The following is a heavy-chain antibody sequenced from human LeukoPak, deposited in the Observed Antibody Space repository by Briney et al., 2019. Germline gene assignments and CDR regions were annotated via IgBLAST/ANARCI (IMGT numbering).Heavy chain of an antibody. CDR3: AKEYGGSYYYFDY. CDR2: ISGGGGST. D-gene: IGHD1-26*01. Sequence: GGSPRLSCAASGFTFNTYALSWVRQAPGKGLEWVSIISGGGGSTYYAESVKGRFTISRDKSRSTVYLQMNSLRADDTAVYYCAKEYGGSYYYFDYWGQGTLVTVSS. V-gene: IGHV3-23*01. J-gene: IGHJ4*02. CDR1: GFTFNTYA.